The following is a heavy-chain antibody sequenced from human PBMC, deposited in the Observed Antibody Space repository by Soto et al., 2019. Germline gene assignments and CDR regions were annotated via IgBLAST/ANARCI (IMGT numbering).Heavy chain of an antibody. CDR3: ATCSGGSCYSFADY. CDR1: GGTFSSYT. J-gene: IGHJ4*02. CDR2: IIPIPGIA. D-gene: IGHD2-15*01. Sequence: QVQLVQSGAEVKKPGSSVKVSCKASGGTFSSYTISWVRQAPGQGLEWMGRIIPIPGIANYAQKFQGRVTITADKSTSTAYMELSSLRSEDTAVYYCATCSGGSCYSFADYWGQGTLVTVSS. V-gene: IGHV1-69*02.